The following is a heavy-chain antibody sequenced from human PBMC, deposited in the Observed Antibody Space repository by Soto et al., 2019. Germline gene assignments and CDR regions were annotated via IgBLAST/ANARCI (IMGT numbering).Heavy chain of an antibody. CDR3: ARETLRNHHAFDI. V-gene: IGHV4-31*03. Sequence: QVQLQESGPGLVKPSQTLSLTCTVSGGSISSGGYYWSWIRQHPGKGLEWIGYIYYSGSTYYNPALKSRVTISVDTSNNQFSLKLSSVTAADTAVYYCARETLRNHHAFDIWGQGTMVTVSS. D-gene: IGHD4-17*01. CDR2: IYYSGST. CDR1: GGSISSGGYY. J-gene: IGHJ3*02.